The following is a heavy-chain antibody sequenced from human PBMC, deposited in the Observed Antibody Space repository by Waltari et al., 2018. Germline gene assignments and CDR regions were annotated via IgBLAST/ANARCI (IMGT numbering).Heavy chain of an antibody. Sequence: EVQLVESGGDLVQPGGSLRLPCAASGFSFSRAWLTWVRQTPGKGLEWVGNIQQNGSEKWYADSVKGRFTISRDNAMNLVYLQMNSLRVEDTAVYYCARDLVATPPWDQGTLVTVSS. CDR2: IQQNGSEK. D-gene: IGHD2-21*02. CDR1: GFSFSRAW. CDR3: ARDLVATPP. J-gene: IGHJ5*02. V-gene: IGHV3-7*01.